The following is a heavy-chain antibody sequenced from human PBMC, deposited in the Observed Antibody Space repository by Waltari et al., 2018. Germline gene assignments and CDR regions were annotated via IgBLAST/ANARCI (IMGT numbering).Heavy chain of an antibody. CDR1: GGSISDAPYY. V-gene: IGHV4-39*01. Sequence: QLQLQESGPGLVKPSETLSLTCTVSGGSISDAPYYWGWIRQHPGKGREWIGSIFYSGSTYYNPSLKSRVTISVDTSKNQVSLKLSSVTAADTAVYYCARHVRSWYGFGYWGQGTLVTVSS. CDR2: IFYSGST. D-gene: IGHD6-13*01. CDR3: ARHVRSWYGFGY. J-gene: IGHJ4*02.